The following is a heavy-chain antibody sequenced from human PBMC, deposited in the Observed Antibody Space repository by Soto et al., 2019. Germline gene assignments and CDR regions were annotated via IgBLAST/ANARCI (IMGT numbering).Heavy chain of an antibody. J-gene: IGHJ6*02. Sequence: GESLKISCKGSGYSFTSYWIGLVRQVPGKGLEWMGIIYPGDSDTRYSPSFQGQVTISADTSISTAYLQWSRLNAADTAMYYSGRYRGSRVGYYYYGMDVWGQGTTVTVSS. CDR2: IYPGDSDT. D-gene: IGHD6-13*01. CDR1: GYSFTSYW. V-gene: IGHV5-51*01. CDR3: GRYRGSRVGYYYYGMDV.